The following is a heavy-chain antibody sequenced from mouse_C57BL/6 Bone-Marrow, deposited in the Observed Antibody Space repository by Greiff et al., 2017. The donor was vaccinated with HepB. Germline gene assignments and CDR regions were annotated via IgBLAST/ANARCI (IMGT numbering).Heavy chain of an antibody. J-gene: IGHJ2*01. CDR1: GFTFSNYW. CDR2: IRLKSDNYAT. V-gene: IGHV6-3*01. D-gene: IGHD2-2*01. Sequence: EVQLQESGGGLVQPGGSMKLSCVASGFTFSNYWMNWVRQSPEKGLEWVAQIRLKSDNYATHYAESVKGRFTISRDDSKSSVYLQMNNLRAEDTGIHYCTLWLRKFDYWGQGTTLTVSS. CDR3: TLWLRKFDY.